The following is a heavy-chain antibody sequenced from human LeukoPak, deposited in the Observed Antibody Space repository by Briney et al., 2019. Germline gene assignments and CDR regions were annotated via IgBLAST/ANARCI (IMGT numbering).Heavy chain of an antibody. V-gene: IGHV3-30*02. CDR3: AQDWNWGFGH. CDR2: IRYDGSNA. Sequence: GGSLRLSCAASGFTFNTHHMHWVRQAPGKGLEWVAFIRYDGSNAYYADSVRGRFTLSRDNAENKVYLRLNSLRTEDTAVYYCAQDWNWGFGHWGQGSLVTVSS. J-gene: IGHJ4*02. CDR1: GFTFNTHH. D-gene: IGHD7-27*01.